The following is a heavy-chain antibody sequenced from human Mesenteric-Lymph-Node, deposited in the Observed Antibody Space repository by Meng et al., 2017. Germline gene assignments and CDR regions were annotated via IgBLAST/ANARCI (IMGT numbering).Heavy chain of an antibody. CDR2: IKHSGST. Sequence: LKPGGAVFLKYSESLTLTLSVYGASFSGVYWSWNRHTPRNGVEGICGIKHSGSTNYNPFLQSRVTISVDTSKNQFSLKLSSVTAADTAVYYCARTLLTIRAHFDYWGQGTLVTVSS. CDR1: GASFSGVY. V-gene: IGHV4-34*01. J-gene: IGHJ4*02. CDR3: ARTLLTIRAHFDY. D-gene: IGHD4/OR15-4a*01.